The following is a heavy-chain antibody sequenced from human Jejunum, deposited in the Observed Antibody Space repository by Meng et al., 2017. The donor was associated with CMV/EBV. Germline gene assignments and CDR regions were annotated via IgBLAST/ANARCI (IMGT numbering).Heavy chain of an antibody. V-gene: IGHV3-7*01. J-gene: IGHJ4*02. D-gene: IGHD6-13*01. CDR2: IKEDGGEE. Sequence: WIRQAPGKGLECVANIKEDGGEEYYVDSVKGRFTISRDNAKNSLYLQMNSLRAEDTAVYYCARQAGTYWGQGTVVTVSS. CDR3: ARQAGTY.